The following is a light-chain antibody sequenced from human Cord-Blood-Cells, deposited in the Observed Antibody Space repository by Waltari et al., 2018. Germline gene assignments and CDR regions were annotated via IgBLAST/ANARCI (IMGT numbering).Light chain of an antibody. CDR2: EVS. V-gene: IGLV2-8*01. CDR3: SSYAYSNKLG. Sequence: QSALTQPPPAAGSPGQSVPISCTGTSSDVGGYNYVSWYQQHPGQAPKLMIYEVSKRPSGVPDRFSGSQSGNTASLTVSGLQAEDEADYYCSSYAYSNKLGVGGGTMLTVL. J-gene: IGLJ2*01. CDR1: SSDVGGYNY.